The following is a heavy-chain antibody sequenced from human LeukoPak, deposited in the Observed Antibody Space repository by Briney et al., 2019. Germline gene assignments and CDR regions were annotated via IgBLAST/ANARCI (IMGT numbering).Heavy chain of an antibody. V-gene: IGHV4-59*01. J-gene: IGHJ4*02. Sequence: SETLSLTCTVSGGSISSDYWSWSRQPPGKGLEWIGNIYYSGSTDYNPSLKSRVTISVDTSKNQISLRLSSVTAGDTAVYYCARYHYASGSFDYWGQGTLVTVSS. CDR2: IYYSGST. D-gene: IGHD3-10*01. CDR1: GGSISSDY. CDR3: ARYHYASGSFDY.